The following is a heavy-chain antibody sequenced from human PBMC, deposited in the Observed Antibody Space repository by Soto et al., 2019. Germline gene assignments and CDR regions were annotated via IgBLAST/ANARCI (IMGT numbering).Heavy chain of an antibody. CDR3: AKDYAGPRYYFAY. CDR2: ISGSGGRT. CDR1: GFTFSSYA. Sequence: PGGALRLSCAASGFTFSSYAMSWVRQAPGKGLGWGAAISGSGGRTYYADSVKGRFTISRDNSKNTLYLQMNSLRAEDTAVYYCAKDYAGPRYYFAYRGQRTLVTVSS. D-gene: IGHD2-2*01. J-gene: IGHJ4*02. V-gene: IGHV3-23*01.